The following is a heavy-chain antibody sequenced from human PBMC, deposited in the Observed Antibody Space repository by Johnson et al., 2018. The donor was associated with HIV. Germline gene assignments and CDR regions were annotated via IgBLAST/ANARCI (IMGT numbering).Heavy chain of an antibody. Sequence: VQLVESGGGLVKPGGSLRLSCEASGFTFSNAWMSWVRQAPGKGLEWVGHIKSKTDGGTTDYAAPVKGRFTISRDDSKNTLYLQMNSLITEDTAVYYCTTAGGRDTIFGVANDA. CDR3: TTAGGRDTIFGVANDA. CDR2: IKSKTDGGTT. D-gene: IGHD3-3*01. J-gene: IGHJ3*01. CDR1: GFTFSNAW. V-gene: IGHV3-15*01.